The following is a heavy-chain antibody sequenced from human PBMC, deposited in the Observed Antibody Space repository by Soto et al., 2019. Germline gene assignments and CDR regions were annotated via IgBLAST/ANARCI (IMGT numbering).Heavy chain of an antibody. D-gene: IGHD2-2*03. CDR2: ISGRVDST. J-gene: IGHJ4*02. Sequence: PWGSLRLSCVASGYTFSTHAMSWVRHAPGEGLEWGSSISGRVDSTYYADPVKGRFTNSRDNPKNTLYPQMTSPKAEATAVYYCARVGIGFCRRTSCLYHFDYWGQGTLVNVS. CDR1: GYTFSTHA. V-gene: IGHV3-23*01. CDR3: ARVGIGFCRRTSCLYHFDY.